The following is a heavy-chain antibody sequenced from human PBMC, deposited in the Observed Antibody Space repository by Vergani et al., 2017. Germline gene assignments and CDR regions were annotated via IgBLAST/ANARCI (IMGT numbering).Heavy chain of an antibody. CDR2: IYYSGST. CDR3: ARDRGSYYGSGYLDL. Sequence: QLQLQESGPGLVKPSETLSLTCTVSGGSISSSSYYWGWIRQPPGKWLEWIGSIYYSGSTYYNPSLKSRVTISGDTSKNQFSLKLSSVTAADTAVYYCARDRGSYYGSGYLDLWDGGRWVTVSS. D-gene: IGHD1-26*01. CDR1: GGSISSSSYY. V-gene: IGHV4-39*07. J-gene: IGHJ2*01.